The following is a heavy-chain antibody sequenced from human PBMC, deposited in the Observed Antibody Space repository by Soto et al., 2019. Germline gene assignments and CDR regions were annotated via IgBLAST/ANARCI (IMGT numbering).Heavy chain of an antibody. J-gene: IGHJ4*02. Sequence: VQLLESGGGLIQPGGSLRLSCAASGFTFRDYAMNWVRQAPGKGLEWVSDISGSGDSARHADSVKGRFTISRDNSRDTLYLQMNSRRVDDTAVYYCGKERRGSGWSVCNYWGQGTLVTVSS. CDR2: ISGSGDSA. CDR1: GFTFRDYA. CDR3: GKERRGSGWSVCNY. V-gene: IGHV3-23*01. D-gene: IGHD6-19*01.